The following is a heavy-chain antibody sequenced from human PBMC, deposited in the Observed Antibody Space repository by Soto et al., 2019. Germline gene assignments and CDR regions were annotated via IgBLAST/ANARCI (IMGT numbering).Heavy chain of an antibody. CDR2: TYYSGNT. V-gene: IGHV4-39*07. J-gene: IGHJ4*02. CDR3: AREDYGDYGGYFDY. D-gene: IGHD4-17*01. Sequence: PSETLSLTCTVSGGSISSSSYYWGWIRQPPGKGLEWIGSTYYSGNTYYNPSLKSRVTISVDGSKNQFSLKVSSVTAADTAVYYCAREDYGDYGGYFDYWGQGSLVTVSS. CDR1: GGSISSSSYY.